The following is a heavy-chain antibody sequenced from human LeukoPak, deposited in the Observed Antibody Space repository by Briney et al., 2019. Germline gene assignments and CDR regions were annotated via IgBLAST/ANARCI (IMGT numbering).Heavy chain of an antibody. J-gene: IGHJ4*02. CDR2: ISAYNGHT. D-gene: IGHD3-9*01. V-gene: IGHV1-18*04. CDR3: ARVDVLTGPRNVVDY. CDR1: GYSFTSYW. Sequence: GESLKISCKGSGYSFTSYWIGWVRQMPGKGLEWMGWISAYNGHTNYAQKLQSRVTMTTDTSTSTAYMELRSLRSDDTAVYYCARVDVLTGPRNVVDYWGQGTLVTVSS.